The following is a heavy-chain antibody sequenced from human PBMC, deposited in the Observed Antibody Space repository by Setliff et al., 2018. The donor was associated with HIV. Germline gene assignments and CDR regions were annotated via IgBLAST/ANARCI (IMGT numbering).Heavy chain of an antibody. CDR3: ATSPAGEILGSRPFYFDY. D-gene: IGHD3-10*01. J-gene: IGHJ4*02. V-gene: IGHV4-31*03. CDR2: IYYSGST. CDR1: GDSINSGNCY. Sequence: KTSETLSLTCTVSGDSINSGNCYWSWIRQHPGKGLEWIGYIYYSGSTYYSPSLKSRVTISEDTSKNQFSLKMRSVTAADTAVYYCATSPAGEILGSRPFYFDYWGQGTLVTVSS.